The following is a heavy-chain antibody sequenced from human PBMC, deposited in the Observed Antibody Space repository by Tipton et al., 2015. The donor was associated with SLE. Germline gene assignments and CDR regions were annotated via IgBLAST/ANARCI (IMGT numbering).Heavy chain of an antibody. CDR1: GGSISSGSYY. Sequence: TLSLTCTVSGGSISSGSYYWSWIRQPAGKGLEWIGYIYTSGSTNYNPSLKSRVTISVDTSKNQFSLKLSSVTAADTAVYYCASRKEGDFWSGYYPFDYWGQGTLVTVSS. CDR3: ASRKEGDFWSGYYPFDY. V-gene: IGHV4-61*09. CDR2: IYTSGST. J-gene: IGHJ4*02. D-gene: IGHD3-3*01.